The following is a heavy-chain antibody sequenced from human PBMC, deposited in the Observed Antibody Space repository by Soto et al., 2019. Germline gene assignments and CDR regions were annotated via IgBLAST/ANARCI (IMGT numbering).Heavy chain of an antibody. CDR2: IYYTGTT. V-gene: IGHV4-39*01. D-gene: IGHD2-15*01. Sequence: SETLSLTCTVSGGSINNNNYYWGWLRQPPGKGLDWIGNIYYTGTTFYNPSLRSRVTISIDTAKNQFSLNLNSVTASDTACYYCARFVVPATRHPDFVYWGQGTLVTVSS. CDR3: ARFVVPATRHPDFVY. CDR1: GGSINNNNYY. J-gene: IGHJ4*02.